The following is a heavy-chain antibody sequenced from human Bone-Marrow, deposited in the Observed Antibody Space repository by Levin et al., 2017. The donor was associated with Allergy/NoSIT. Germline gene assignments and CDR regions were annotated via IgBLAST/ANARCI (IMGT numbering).Heavy chain of an antibody. CDR2: FDPEAGEM. CDR3: ATRARWLVSIDF. J-gene: IGHJ4*02. V-gene: IGHV1-24*01. CDR1: GHILSELT. Sequence: ATVKVSCKVSGHILSELTMHWVRQAPGQGFEWMGGFDPEAGEMFYAQKFQGRVTMVDDRSTDTAYMELTSLTSEDSAVYFCATRARWLVSIDFWGQGTPVTVSS. D-gene: IGHD6-19*01.